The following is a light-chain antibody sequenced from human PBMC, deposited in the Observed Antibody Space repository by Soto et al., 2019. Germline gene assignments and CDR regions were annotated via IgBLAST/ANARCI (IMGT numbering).Light chain of an antibody. V-gene: IGLV2-14*01. Sequence: QSVLTQPASVSGSPGQSIPISCTGTSSDVGGYNYVSWYQQHPGKAPKLMIYDVSNRPAGVSNRFSGSKSGNTASLTISGLQAEDEADYYCSSYTSSSTPYVFGTGTKLT. CDR3: SSYTSSSTPYV. CDR1: SSDVGGYNY. CDR2: DVS. J-gene: IGLJ1*01.